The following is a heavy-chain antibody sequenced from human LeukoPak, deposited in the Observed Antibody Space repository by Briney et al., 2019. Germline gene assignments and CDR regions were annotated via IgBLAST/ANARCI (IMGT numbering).Heavy chain of an antibody. D-gene: IGHD3-22*01. V-gene: IGHV4-39*07. Sequence: SETLSLTCTVSGGSISSSSYYWGWIRQPPGKGLEWIGSIYYSGSTYYNPSLKSRVTISVDTSKNQFSLRLSSVTAADTAVYYCARVTGYMIEDYFWGQGTLVTVSS. CDR1: GGSISSSSYY. J-gene: IGHJ4*02. CDR3: ARVTGYMIEDYF. CDR2: IYYSGST.